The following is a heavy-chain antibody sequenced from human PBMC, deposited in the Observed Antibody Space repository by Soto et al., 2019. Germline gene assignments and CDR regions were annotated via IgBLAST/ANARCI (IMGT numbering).Heavy chain of an antibody. D-gene: IGHD5-12*01. CDR3: ARGGIVATEGYYHYFMDV. V-gene: IGHV1-69*02. Sequence: GASVKVSCKASGGTFSSYTISWVRQAPGQGLEWMGRIIPILGIANYAQKFQGRVTITADKSTSTAYMELSSLRSEDTAVYYCARGGIVATEGYYHYFMDVWGKGTTVTVSS. J-gene: IGHJ6*03. CDR1: GGTFSSYT. CDR2: IIPILGIA.